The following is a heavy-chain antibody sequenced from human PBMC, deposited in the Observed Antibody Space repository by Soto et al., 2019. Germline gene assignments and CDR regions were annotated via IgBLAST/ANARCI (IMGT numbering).Heavy chain of an antibody. D-gene: IGHD3-22*01. J-gene: IGHJ6*02. CDR1: GYTFTSYD. Sequence: QVQLVQSGAEVKKPGASVKVSCKASGYTFTSYDINWVRQATGQGLEWMGWMNPNSGNTGYAQKFQGRVTMTRNTSISTAYMELSSLGSEDTAVYYCARGLYYYDSSGYYYYYYGMDVWGQGTTVTVSS. CDR2: MNPNSGNT. CDR3: ARGLYYYDSSGYYYYYYGMDV. V-gene: IGHV1-8*01.